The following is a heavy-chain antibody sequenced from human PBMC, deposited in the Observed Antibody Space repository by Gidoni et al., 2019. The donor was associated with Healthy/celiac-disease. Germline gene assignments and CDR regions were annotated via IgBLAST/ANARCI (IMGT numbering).Heavy chain of an antibody. D-gene: IGHD5-12*01. V-gene: IGHV3-30*18. CDR2: ISYDGSNK. CDR1: GFPFSSYG. J-gene: IGHJ4*02. CDR3: AKVLPKWLREEGLFFDY. Sequence: QVQLVESGGGVVQPGRSLRLSCAASGFPFSSYGMHGVRQAPGKGLEWVAVISYDGSNKYYADSVKGRFTISRDNSKNTLYLQMNSLRAEDTAVYYCAKVLPKWLREEGLFFDYWGQGTLVTVSS.